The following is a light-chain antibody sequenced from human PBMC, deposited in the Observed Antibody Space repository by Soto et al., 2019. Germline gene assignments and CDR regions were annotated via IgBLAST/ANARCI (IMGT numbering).Light chain of an antibody. Sequence: EIVMTQSPATLSVSPGERGTLSCRARQNIRRDLAWYQQKPGQAPRLLIYHASTRATGIPTRFTGGGSGTEFTLTISSLQSEDFGLYYCQQYEKWPPVTVGGGTKVEIK. J-gene: IGKJ4*01. CDR2: HAS. CDR1: QNIRRD. CDR3: QQYEKWPPVT. V-gene: IGKV3-15*01.